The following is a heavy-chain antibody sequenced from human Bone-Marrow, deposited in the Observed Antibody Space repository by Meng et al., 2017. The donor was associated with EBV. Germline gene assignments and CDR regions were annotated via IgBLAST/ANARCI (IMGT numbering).Heavy chain of an antibody. Sequence: VQLQESGPGLVRPSXXLXLTCAVSGGSLSSLGYYWSWIRQPPGKGLEWIGYFYHRGSTFYNPSLKSRLTISVDTSNNQFSLKLTSFTAADTAIYYCARGGDGSGSIDFWGQGTLVTVSS. V-gene: IGHV4-30-4*01. J-gene: IGHJ4*02. CDR2: FYHRGST. CDR1: GGSLSSLGYY. D-gene: IGHD3-10*01. CDR3: ARGGDGSGSIDF.